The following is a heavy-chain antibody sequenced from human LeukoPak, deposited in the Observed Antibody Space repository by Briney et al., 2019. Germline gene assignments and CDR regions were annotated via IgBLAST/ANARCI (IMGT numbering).Heavy chain of an antibody. Sequence: GGSLRLSCAASGFTFSSYDMHWVRQATGKGLEWVSAIGTAGDTYYPGSVKGRFTISRENAKNSLYLQMNSLRAEDTAVYYCARVPEALIVVVTAPTLFDYWGQGTLVTVSS. CDR3: ARVPEALIVVVTAPTLFDY. D-gene: IGHD2-21*02. V-gene: IGHV3-13*01. CDR2: IGTAGDT. CDR1: GFTFSSYD. J-gene: IGHJ4*02.